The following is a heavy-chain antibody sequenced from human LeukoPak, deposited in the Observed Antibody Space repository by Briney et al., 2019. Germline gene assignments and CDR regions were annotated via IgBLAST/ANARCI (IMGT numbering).Heavy chain of an antibody. CDR2: IKQDESEK. CDR1: GFTFSSYW. D-gene: IGHD3-22*01. Sequence: GGSLRLSCAASGFTFSSYWMSWVRQAPGEGLEWVANIKQDESEKYYVDSVKGRFTISRDNAKNSLYLQMNSLRAEDTAMYYCAKHSHDGSAPYYEVQLDYWGQGTLVTVSS. V-gene: IGHV3-7*03. CDR3: AKHSHDGSAPYYEVQLDY. J-gene: IGHJ4*02.